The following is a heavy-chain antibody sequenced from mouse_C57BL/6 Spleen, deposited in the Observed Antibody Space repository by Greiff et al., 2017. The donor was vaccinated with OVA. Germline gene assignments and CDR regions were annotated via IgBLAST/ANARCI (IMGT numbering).Heavy chain of an antibody. CDR1: GFSLTSYG. CDR2: IWSGGST. Sequence: VKLVESGPGLVQPSQSLSITCTVSGFSLTSYGVHWVRQSPGKGLEWLGVIWSGGSTDYNAAFISRLSISKDNSKSQVFFKMNSLQADDTAIYYCARNPLYSNFAWFAYWGQGTLVTVSA. D-gene: IGHD2-5*01. J-gene: IGHJ3*01. CDR3: ARNPLYSNFAWFAY. V-gene: IGHV2-2*01.